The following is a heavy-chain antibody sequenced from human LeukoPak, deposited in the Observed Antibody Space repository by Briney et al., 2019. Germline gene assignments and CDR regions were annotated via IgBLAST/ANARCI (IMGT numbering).Heavy chain of an antibody. J-gene: IGHJ4*02. V-gene: IGHV3-7*03. CDR2: INQDGSEK. CDR1: GFTFSSYW. Sequence: GGSLRLSCAASGFTFSSYWMSWVRQAPGKGLEWVANINQDGSEKYYVESVKGRFTISRDNAKNSLYLQMSSLRAEATAVYYCARDRRITMVRTFDYWGQGTLVTVSS. D-gene: IGHD3-10*01. CDR3: ARDRRITMVRTFDY.